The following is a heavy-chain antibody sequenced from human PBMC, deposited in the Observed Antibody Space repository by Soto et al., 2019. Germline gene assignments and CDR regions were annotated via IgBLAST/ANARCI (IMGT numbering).Heavy chain of an antibody. CDR1: GYTFTSYY. CDR3: ARDGKQDFNYYGMDV. CDR2: INPSGGST. D-gene: IGHD3-3*01. J-gene: IGHJ6*02. Sequence: ASVKVSCKASGYTFTSYYMHLVRQAPGQGLEWMGIINPSGGSTSYAQKFQGRVTMTRDTSTSTVYMELSSLRSEDTAVYYCARDGKQDFNYYGMDVWGQGTTVTVSS. V-gene: IGHV1-46*01.